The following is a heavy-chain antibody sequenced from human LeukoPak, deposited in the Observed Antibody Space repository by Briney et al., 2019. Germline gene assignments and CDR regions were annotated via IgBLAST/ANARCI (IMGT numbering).Heavy chain of an antibody. V-gene: IGHV4-39*01. J-gene: IGHJ5*02. CDR2: IYYSGST. D-gene: IGHD6-19*01. CDR1: GGSISSSSYY. Sequence: PSETLSLTCTVSGGSISSSSYYWGWIRQPPGKGLEWIGSIYYSGSTYYNPSLKSRVTISVDTSKNQFSLKLSSVTAADTAVYYCARREGQWLSTDVNWFDPWGQGTLVTVSS. CDR3: ARREGQWLSTDVNWFDP.